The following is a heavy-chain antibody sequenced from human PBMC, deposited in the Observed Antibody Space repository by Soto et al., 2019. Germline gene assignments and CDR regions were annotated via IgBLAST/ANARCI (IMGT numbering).Heavy chain of an antibody. CDR1: GFSLSTSGVG. J-gene: IGHJ2*01. V-gene: IGHV2-5*02. Sequence: QITLKESGPTLVKPTQTLTLTCTFSGFSLSTSGVGVGWIRQPPGKALEWLALIYWDDDKRYNASLKSRLTITKDTSNNQVVLTMTNMDPVDTATYYCAQSRFAPWYFDLWGRGTLVTVSS. CDR2: IYWDDDK. CDR3: AQSRFAPWYFDL.